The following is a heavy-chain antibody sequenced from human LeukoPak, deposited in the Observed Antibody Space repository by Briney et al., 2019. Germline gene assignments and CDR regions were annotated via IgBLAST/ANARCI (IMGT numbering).Heavy chain of an antibody. CDR1: GFTFSSYS. CDR2: INWNGGST. Sequence: PGGSLRLSCAASGFTFSSYSMNWVRQAPGKGLEWVSGINWNGGSTGYADSVKGRFTISRDNAENSLYLQMNSLRAEDTALYYCARGRSYGYPAFDYWGQGILVTVSS. V-gene: IGHV3-20*04. J-gene: IGHJ4*02. CDR3: ARGRSYGYPAFDY. D-gene: IGHD5-18*01.